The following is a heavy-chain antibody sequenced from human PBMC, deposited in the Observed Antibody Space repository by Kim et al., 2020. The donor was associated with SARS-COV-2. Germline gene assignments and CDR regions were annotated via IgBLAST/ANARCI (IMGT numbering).Heavy chain of an antibody. CDR3: ARDSGPGTTLWNGYYFPSYGGRDV. V-gene: IGHV1-18*04. CDR2: ISAYNGNT. J-gene: IGHJ6*02. D-gene: IGHD3-3*01. CDR1: GYTFTSYG. Sequence: ASVKVSCKASGYTFTSYGISWVRQAPGQGLEWMGWISAYNGNTNYAQKLQGRVTMTTDTSTSTAYMELRSLRSDDTAVYYCARDSGPGTTLWNGYYFPSYGGRDVWGQGTTGTVSS.